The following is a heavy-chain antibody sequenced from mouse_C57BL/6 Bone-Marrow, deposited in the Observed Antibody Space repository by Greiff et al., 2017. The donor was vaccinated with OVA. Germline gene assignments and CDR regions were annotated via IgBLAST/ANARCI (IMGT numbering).Heavy chain of an antibody. CDR1: GYAFTNYL. CDR3: ARSYYDYAFDY. J-gene: IGHJ2*01. V-gene: IGHV1-54*01. D-gene: IGHD2-4*01. CDR2: INPGSGGT. Sequence: QVQLQQSGAELVRPGTSVKVSCKASGYAFTNYLIEWVKQRPGQGLEWIGVINPGSGGTNYNEKFKGKATLTADKSSSTAYMQLSSLTSEDSAVYFCARSYYDYAFDYWGQGTTLTVSS.